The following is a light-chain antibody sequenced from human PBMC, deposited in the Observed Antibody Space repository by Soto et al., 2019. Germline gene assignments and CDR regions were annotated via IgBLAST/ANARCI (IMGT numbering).Light chain of an antibody. Sequence: EIVLTHSPATLSLSQGERATLPCRPSQSFRSSTLAWYQQKPGQAPRLLIYGASSRATGIPDRFSGSGSGTDFTLTISRLEPEDFAVYYCQQYGSSLYTFGQGTKLEIK. CDR1: QSFRSST. CDR3: QQYGSSLYT. J-gene: IGKJ2*01. V-gene: IGKV3-20*01. CDR2: GAS.